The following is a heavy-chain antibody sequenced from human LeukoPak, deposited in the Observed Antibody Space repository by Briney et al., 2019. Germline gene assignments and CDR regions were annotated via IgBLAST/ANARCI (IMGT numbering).Heavy chain of an antibody. V-gene: IGHV4-34*01. CDR1: GGSFSGYY. Sequence: PETLSLTCAVYGGSFSGYYWSWIRQPPGKGLEWIGEINHSGSTNYNPSLKSRVTISVDTSKYQFALKPSSVTAADTAVDYCARGRAVAGVSALDIWGQGTMVTVSS. CDR3: ARGRAVAGVSALDI. J-gene: IGHJ3*02. CDR2: INHSGST. D-gene: IGHD6-19*01.